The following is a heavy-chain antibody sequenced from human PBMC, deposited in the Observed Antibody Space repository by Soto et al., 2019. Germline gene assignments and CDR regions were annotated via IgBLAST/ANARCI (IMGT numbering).Heavy chain of an antibody. CDR1: GYSFTSYW. V-gene: IGHV5-51*01. D-gene: IGHD6-13*01. CDR2: IYPGDSDT. CDR3: ARHPYSSSWYSWFDP. J-gene: IGHJ5*02. Sequence: GESLKISCNGSGYSFTSYWICWVRQMPWKGLEWMGIIYPGDSDTRYSPSFQGQVTISADKSISTAYLQWSSLKASDTAMYYCARHPYSSSWYSWFDPWGQGTLVTVSS.